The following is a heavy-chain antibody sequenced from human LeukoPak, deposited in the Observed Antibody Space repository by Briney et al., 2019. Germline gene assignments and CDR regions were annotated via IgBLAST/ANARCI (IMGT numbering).Heavy chain of an antibody. CDR3: ARGDSGYYYYYGMDV. V-gene: IGHV4-39*01. D-gene: IGHD6-19*01. Sequence: SETLSLTCTVSGGSISSSNYYWGWIRQPPGKGLEWIGSIYYSGSTYYNPSLKSRVTISVDTSKNQFSLKLSSVTAADTAVYYCARGDSGYYYYYGMDVWGQGTTATVSS. J-gene: IGHJ6*02. CDR2: IYYSGST. CDR1: GGSISSSNYY.